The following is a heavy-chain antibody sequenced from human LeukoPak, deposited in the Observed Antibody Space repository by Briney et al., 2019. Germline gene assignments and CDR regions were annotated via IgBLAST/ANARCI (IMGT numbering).Heavy chain of an antibody. CDR2: INPSGGST. CDR3: ARDQVDSSVYEVYYYYYYMDV. V-gene: IGHV1-46*01. J-gene: IGHJ6*03. CDR1: GYTFISYY. D-gene: IGHD3-22*01. Sequence: GASVKVSCKASGYTFISYYMHWVRQAPGQGLEWMGIINPSGGSTSYAQKFQGRVTMTRDMSTSTVYMELSSLRSEDTAVYYCARDQVDSSVYEVYYYYYYMDVWGKGTTVTVSS.